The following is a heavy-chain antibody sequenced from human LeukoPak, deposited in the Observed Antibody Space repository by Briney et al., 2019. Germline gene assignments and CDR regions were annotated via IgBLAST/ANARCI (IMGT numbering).Heavy chain of an antibody. J-gene: IGHJ3*02. CDR3: AKDLTYGEYAGGDAFDI. V-gene: IGHV3-23*01. CDR2: ISTTGGTT. CDR1: GLTFSSYG. D-gene: IGHD4-17*01. Sequence: GGSLILPCAASGLTFSSYGMSWVRQAPGRGLEWVSAISTTGGTTYYADSVRGRFTISRDNSRNTLYLQMNSLRAEDTAVYYCAKDLTYGEYAGGDAFDIWGQGTMVTVSS.